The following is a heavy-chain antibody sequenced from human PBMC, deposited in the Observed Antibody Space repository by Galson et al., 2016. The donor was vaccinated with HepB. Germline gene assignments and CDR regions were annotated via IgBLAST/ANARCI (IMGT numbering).Heavy chain of an antibody. CDR1: GFSLSTSGVA. J-gene: IGHJ5*01. D-gene: IGHD3-3*01. V-gene: IGHV2-5*01. CDR2: IHWNDAK. CDR3: AHRPPYYDFWTGKYNYFDS. Sequence: PALVKPTQTLTLTCTFSGFSLSTSGVAVGWIRQPPGKALEWLALIHWNDAKRYNPSLKSRLTITKDTSKNQVVLTMTNVDPVDTGTYYCAHRPPYYDFWTGKYNYFDSWGQRTLVTVSS.